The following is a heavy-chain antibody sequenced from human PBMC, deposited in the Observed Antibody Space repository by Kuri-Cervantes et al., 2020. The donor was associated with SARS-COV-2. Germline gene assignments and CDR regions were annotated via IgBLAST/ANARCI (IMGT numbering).Heavy chain of an antibody. CDR1: GYTFTSHG. CDR2: ISAYNGNT. D-gene: IGHD3-22*01. Sequence: ASVKVSCKASGYTFTSHGISWVRQAPGQGLEWMGWISAYNGNTNYTQKLQDRVTMTTDTSTSTAYMELRSLRSDDTAVYYCARDTRYYYDSSGYAEPFDYWGQGTLVTGSS. V-gene: IGHV1-18*01. CDR3: ARDTRYYYDSSGYAEPFDY. J-gene: IGHJ4*02.